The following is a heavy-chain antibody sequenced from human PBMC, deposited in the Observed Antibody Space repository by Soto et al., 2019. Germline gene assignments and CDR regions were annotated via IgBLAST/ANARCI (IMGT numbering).Heavy chain of an antibody. Sequence: QVQLVESGGGVVQPGRSLRLSCAASGFTFSSYAMHWVRQAPGKGLEWVAVISYDGSNKYYADSVKGRFTISRDNSKNTLYLQMNSLRAEDTAVYYCARKNSVSDSDAFDIWGQGTMVTVSS. CDR1: GFTFSSYA. CDR3: ARKNSVSDSDAFDI. CDR2: ISYDGSNK. D-gene: IGHD2-21*02. J-gene: IGHJ3*02. V-gene: IGHV3-30-3*01.